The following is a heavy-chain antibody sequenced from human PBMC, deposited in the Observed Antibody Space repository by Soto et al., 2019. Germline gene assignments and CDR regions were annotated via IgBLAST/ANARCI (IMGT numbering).Heavy chain of an antibody. CDR1: GYTLTTHG. CDR2: ITAYNGNI. Sequence: ASVKVSCKASGYTLTTHGITWVRQAPGQGLEWMGRITAYNGNIKYAPKFQGRVTMTTDTSTNTAHMELGSLRSDDTAIYYCVICSGYSGYQCDPWDTWGQGTLVTVS. D-gene: IGHD5-12*01. J-gene: IGHJ5*02. CDR3: VICSGYSGYQCDPWDT. V-gene: IGHV1-18*01.